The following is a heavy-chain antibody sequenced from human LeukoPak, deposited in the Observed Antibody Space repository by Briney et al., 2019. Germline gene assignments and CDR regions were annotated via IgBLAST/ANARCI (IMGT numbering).Heavy chain of an antibody. CDR1: GYTFTSYG. Sequence: ASVKVSCKASGYTFTSYGISWVRQAPGQGVEWMGWISAYNGNTNYAQKLQGRVTMTTDTSTSTAYMELRSLRSDDTAVYYCARDGSSWYTLNWFDPWGQGTLVTVSS. J-gene: IGHJ5*02. CDR3: ARDGSSWYTLNWFDP. D-gene: IGHD6-13*01. CDR2: ISAYNGNT. V-gene: IGHV1-18*01.